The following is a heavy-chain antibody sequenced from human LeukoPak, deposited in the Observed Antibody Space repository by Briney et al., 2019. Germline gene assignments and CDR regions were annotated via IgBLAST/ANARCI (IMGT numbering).Heavy chain of an antibody. V-gene: IGHV3-23*01. D-gene: IGHD1-26*01. CDR3: ARDPYSGGYGDYYYYYMDL. CDR1: GFTFSSSG. Sequence: PGGTLRLSCAASGFTFSSSGMSWVRQAPGKGLEWVSAISGSGGSTHYADSVKGRFTISRDNSKNTLYLQMNSLRAEGTAVYYCARDPYSGGYGDYYYYYMDLWGQGTTVTISS. CDR2: ISGSGGST. J-gene: IGHJ6*03.